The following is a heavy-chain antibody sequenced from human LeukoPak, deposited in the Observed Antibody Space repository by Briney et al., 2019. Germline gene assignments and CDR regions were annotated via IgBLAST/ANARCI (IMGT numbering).Heavy chain of an antibody. CDR2: ITGSGANT. V-gene: IGHV3-23*01. J-gene: IGHJ4*02. D-gene: IGHD4-17*01. CDR3: ARGYGDYGKYYFDS. Sequence: QSGGSLRLSCAASGFTFSSYTMNWVRQAPGKGLEWVSAITGSGANTYYADSVKGRFTISRANAKNSLYLQMNSLRAEDTAVYYCARGYGDYGKYYFDSWGQGTLVTVSS. CDR1: GFTFSSYT.